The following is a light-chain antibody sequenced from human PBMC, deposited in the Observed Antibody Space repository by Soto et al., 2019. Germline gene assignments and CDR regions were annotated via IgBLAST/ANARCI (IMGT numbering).Light chain of an antibody. J-gene: IGLJ3*02. CDR2: EVS. CDR3: SSYTSSNFCV. Sequence: QSVLTQPASVSGSPGQSITISCTGTSSDVGSYNYVSWCQQHPGKAPKLMIYEVSSRPSGISNRFSDSKSGNTASLTISGLQAEDEADYYCSSYTSSNFCVFGAGTKVTVL. CDR1: SSDVGSYNY. V-gene: IGLV2-14*01.